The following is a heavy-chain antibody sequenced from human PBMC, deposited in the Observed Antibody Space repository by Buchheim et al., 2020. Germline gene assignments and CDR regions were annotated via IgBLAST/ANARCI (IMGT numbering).Heavy chain of an antibody. J-gene: IGHJ3*02. Sequence: EVQLVESGGDLVQPGGSLRLSCAASGFTLSSYWMHWVRQAPGKGLVWVSRISDDRSTITYADSVKGRFTISRDNAKNTLHLQMNSLRAEDTAVYYCARVKNYYDSSGYMGWSFDIWGQGT. CDR1: GFTLSSYW. D-gene: IGHD3-22*01. V-gene: IGHV3-74*01. CDR3: ARVKNYYDSSGYMGWSFDI. CDR2: ISDDRSTI.